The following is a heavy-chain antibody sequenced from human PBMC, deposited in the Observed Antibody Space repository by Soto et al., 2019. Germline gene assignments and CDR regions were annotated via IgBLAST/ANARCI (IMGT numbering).Heavy chain of an antibody. D-gene: IGHD2-21*02. V-gene: IGHV3-30*19. CDR1: GFTFRSYV. Sequence: QVQLVESGGGVVQPGTSLRVSCVGSGFTFRSYVIHWVRQAPGKGLEWVALTSYDGSNKYYGESVRGRFTISRDNSRNNVYLQMDSLRLEDTALYYCAGWGVTGGLDVWGQGTLVSVSS. J-gene: IGHJ1*01. CDR2: TSYDGSNK. CDR3: AGWGVTGGLDV.